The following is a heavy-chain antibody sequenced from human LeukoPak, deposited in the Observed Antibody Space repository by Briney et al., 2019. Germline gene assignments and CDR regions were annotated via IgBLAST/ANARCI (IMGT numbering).Heavy chain of an antibody. V-gene: IGHV3-21*01. Sequence: GGSLRLSCAASGFTFSGYSGYTMNWVRQAPGKGLEWVSSISTSSTYIYYADSVKGRFTISRDNAKNSLYLQMNSLRAEDTAVYYCARATDYFDYWGQRTLVTVSS. J-gene: IGHJ4*02. CDR3: ARATDYFDY. CDR2: ISTSSTYI. CDR1: GFTFSGYSGYT.